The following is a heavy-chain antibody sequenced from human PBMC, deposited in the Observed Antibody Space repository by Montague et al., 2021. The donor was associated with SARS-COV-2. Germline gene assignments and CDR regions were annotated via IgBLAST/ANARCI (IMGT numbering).Heavy chain of an antibody. CDR3: AREVRYYYDSSGPGAFDI. J-gene: IGHJ3*02. Sequence: SETLSLTCTVSGGSISSYYWSWIRQPPGKGLEWIGYIYYSGSTNYNPSLKSRVTISVDTSKNQFSLKLSSVTAADTAVYYCAREVRYYYDSSGPGAFDIWGQGTMVTVSS. CDR1: GGSISSYY. D-gene: IGHD3-22*01. CDR2: IYYSGST. V-gene: IGHV4-59*01.